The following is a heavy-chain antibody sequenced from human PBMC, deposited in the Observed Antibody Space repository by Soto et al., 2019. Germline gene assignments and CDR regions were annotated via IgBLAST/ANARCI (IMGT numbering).Heavy chain of an antibody. CDR2: ISSSSSYI. CDR1: GFTFSSYS. Sequence: PGGSLRLSCAASGFTFSSYSMNWVRQAPGKGLEWVSSISSSSSYIYYADSVKGRFTISRDNAKNSLYLQMNSLRAEDTAVYYCARDLVWGSYRPYYFDDWGQGTLVTVSS. V-gene: IGHV3-21*01. J-gene: IGHJ4*02. D-gene: IGHD3-16*02. CDR3: ARDLVWGSYRPYYFDD.